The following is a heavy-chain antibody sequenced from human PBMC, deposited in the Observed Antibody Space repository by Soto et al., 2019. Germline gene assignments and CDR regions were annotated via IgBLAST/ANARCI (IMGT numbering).Heavy chain of an antibody. J-gene: IGHJ6*03. CDR3: AKFLSQDHHYYYMDV. V-gene: IGHV3-23*01. D-gene: IGHD2-15*01. Sequence: GGSLRLSCAASGFTFSSYAMSWVRQAPGKGLEWVSAISGSGGSTYYADSVKGRFTISRDNSKNTLYLQMNSLRAEDTAVYYCAKFLSQDHHYYYMDVWGKGTTVTVSS. CDR1: GFTFSSYA. CDR2: ISGSGGST.